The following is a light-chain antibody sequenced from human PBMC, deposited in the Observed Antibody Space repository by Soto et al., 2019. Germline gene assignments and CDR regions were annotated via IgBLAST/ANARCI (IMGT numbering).Light chain of an antibody. CDR1: SSDVGGNKY. CDR3: SAFTGTTYV. V-gene: IGLV2-14*03. CDR2: DVS. J-gene: IGLJ1*01. Sequence: SALTQPASVYGSPGQSITISCTGTSSDVGGNKYVSWYQHYPGKAPKLMICDVSNRPSGVSNRFSGSKSGNTASLTISGLQAEDEAYYYCSAFTGTTYVFGTGTKVTVL.